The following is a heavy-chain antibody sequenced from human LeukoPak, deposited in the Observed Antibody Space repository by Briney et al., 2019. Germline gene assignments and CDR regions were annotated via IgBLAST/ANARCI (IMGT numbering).Heavy chain of an antibody. CDR2: IYYSGST. J-gene: IGHJ3*02. V-gene: IGHV4-61*01. CDR3: ARDKDYFDSGGAFDI. CDR1: GGSFSSGSYY. Sequence: PSETLSLTCTVSGGSFSSGSYYWIWIRQPPGKGLEWVGYIYYSGSTNYNPSLKSRVTMSVDTSKNQFSLKLSSVTAADTAVYYCARDKDYFDSGGAFDIWGQGTMVTVSS. D-gene: IGHD3-22*01.